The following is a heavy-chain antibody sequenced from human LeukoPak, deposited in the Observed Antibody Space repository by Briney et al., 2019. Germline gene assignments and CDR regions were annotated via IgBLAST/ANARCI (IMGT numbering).Heavy chain of an antibody. J-gene: IGHJ4*02. CDR1: GFTFSDYY. Sequence: PGGSLRLSCAAPGFTFSDYYMSWIRQAPGKGLEWVSYISSSGNTIYYADSAKGRFTLSRDKAKKSLYLQMNTLRAVSTALCDCASGNGYCSGGSCSSPDYWGQGTLVTVSS. D-gene: IGHD2-15*01. CDR2: ISSSGNTI. CDR3: ASGNGYCSGGSCSSPDY. V-gene: IGHV3-11*04.